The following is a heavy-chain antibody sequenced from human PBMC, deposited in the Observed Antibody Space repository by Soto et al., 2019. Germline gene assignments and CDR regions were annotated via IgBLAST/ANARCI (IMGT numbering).Heavy chain of an antibody. CDR1: GYTFTSYY. Sequence: QVQLVQSGAEVKKPGASVKISCKASGYTFTSYYMHWVRQAPGQGLEWMGIINPSGGSTNYAQKLQCRVAMPRDPSTRTVYMELNSLRSEDTAVYYCARPPYPGCINAVCYPLDYCGQGTLVTVSS. CDR3: ARPPYPGCINAVCYPLDY. V-gene: IGHV1-46*01. CDR2: INPSGGST. D-gene: IGHD2-8*01. J-gene: IGHJ4*02.